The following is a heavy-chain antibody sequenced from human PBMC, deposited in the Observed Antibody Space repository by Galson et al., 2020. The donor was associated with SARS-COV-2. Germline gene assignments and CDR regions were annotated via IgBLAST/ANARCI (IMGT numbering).Heavy chain of an antibody. CDR2: IYYTGIT. V-gene: IGHV4-59*01. D-gene: IGHD3-16*01. J-gene: IGHJ6*03. CDR3: ARAIGAVEGNYYYYFYMDV. CDR1: GASISSYY. Sequence: SETLSLTCTVSGASISSYYWSWVRQPPGKGLEWIGYIYYTGITNYSPSLKSRASISIDTSKEEFSLKLTSVTAADTAVYYFARAIGAVEGNYYYYFYMDVWGKGTTVTVSS.